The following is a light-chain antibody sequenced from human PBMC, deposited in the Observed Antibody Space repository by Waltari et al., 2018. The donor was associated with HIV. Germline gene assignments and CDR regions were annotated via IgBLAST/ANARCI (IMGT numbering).Light chain of an antibody. Sequence: QSPLTQPASVSGNPGQSVTITCTGTNIYVGHYNLVSWYQQHPGKAPKLLIYDVSKRPSGFSSRYSGSNCGYWASLTNSGLLTEDESYYDCLTYVSDSGTWKFGGGTYLPV. CDR2: DVS. CDR3: LTYVSDSGTWK. J-gene: IGLJ3*02. V-gene: IGLV2-23*02. CDR1: NIYVGHYNL.